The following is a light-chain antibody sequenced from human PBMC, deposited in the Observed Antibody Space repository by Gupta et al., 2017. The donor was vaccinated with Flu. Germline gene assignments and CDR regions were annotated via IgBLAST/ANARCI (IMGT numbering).Light chain of an antibody. Sequence: SYELTQPPSVSVSPGQTARITCPGDQLGDKYASWYQQKPGQSPVLYIYQDITRPSGIPERGSGSNSGNTSTLTRSGTQAMDEADYYCQAWDSSTPFVFGTGTKFTVL. CDR3: QAWDSSTPFV. V-gene: IGLV3-1*01. CDR1: QLGDKY. CDR2: QDI. J-gene: IGLJ1*01.